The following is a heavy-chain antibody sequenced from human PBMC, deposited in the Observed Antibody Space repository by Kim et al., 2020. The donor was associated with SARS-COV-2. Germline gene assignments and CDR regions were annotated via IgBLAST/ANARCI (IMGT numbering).Heavy chain of an antibody. Sequence: ASVKVSCKASGYTFTSYAMNWVRQAPGQGLEWMGWINTNTGNPTYAQGFTGRFVFSLDTSVSTAYLQISSLKAEDTAVYYCARDLGCGGDCYSRVAYYYGMDVWGQGTTVTVSS. CDR1: GYTFTSYA. CDR3: ARDLGCGGDCYSRVAYYYGMDV. CDR2: INTNTGNP. D-gene: IGHD2-21*02. J-gene: IGHJ6*02. V-gene: IGHV7-4-1*02.